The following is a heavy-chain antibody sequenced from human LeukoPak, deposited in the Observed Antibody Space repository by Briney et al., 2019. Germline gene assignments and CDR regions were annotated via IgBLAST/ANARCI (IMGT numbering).Heavy chain of an antibody. J-gene: IGHJ4*02. CDR1: GFTFSTYA. CDR2: ISGSGGST. CDR3: VRGTRSYDDY. Sequence: GGSLRLSCAASGFTFSTYAMSWVRQAPGKGLEWVSISGSGGSTYYADSVKGRFTISRDNSKNTLFLQMNSLRAEDTAVYYCVRGTRSYDDYWGQGTLVTVSS. D-gene: IGHD3-16*01. V-gene: IGHV3-23*01.